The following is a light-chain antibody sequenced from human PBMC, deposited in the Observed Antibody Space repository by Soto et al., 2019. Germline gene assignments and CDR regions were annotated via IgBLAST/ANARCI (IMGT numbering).Light chain of an antibody. V-gene: IGLV2-11*01. CDR3: CSYAGSYTLP. CDR1: SSDVGGYNY. J-gene: IGLJ1*01. CDR2: DVS. Sequence: QSALTQPRSVSGSPGQSVTISCTGTSSDVGGYNYVSWYQQHPGKAPKLMIYDVSKRPSGVPDRFSGSKSGNTASLTISGLQAEDEAEYYCCSYAGSYTLPFGTGTKVTVL.